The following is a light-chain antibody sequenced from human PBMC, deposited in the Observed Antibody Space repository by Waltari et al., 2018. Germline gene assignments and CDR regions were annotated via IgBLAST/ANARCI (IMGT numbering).Light chain of an antibody. J-gene: IGLJ3*02. CDR1: SSNIGSNY. CDR3: AAWDDSLSGFWV. V-gene: IGLV1-47*01. Sequence: QSVLTQPPSASGTPGQRVTISCSGSSSNIGSNYVYWYQQLPGTAPKLLIFRNNQLPSGVPDRFSCYRSCTSASLAISGRRSDDEADYYCAAWDDSLSGFWVFGGGTKLTVL. CDR2: RNN.